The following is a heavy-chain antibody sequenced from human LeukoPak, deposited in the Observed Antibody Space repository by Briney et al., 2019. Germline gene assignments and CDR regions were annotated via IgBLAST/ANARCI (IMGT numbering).Heavy chain of an antibody. CDR2: INTDGSST. CDR3: ARRGDYGSGTYLGY. V-gene: IGHV3-74*01. D-gene: IGHD3-10*01. Sequence: PGGSLRLSCAASGFTFSTYWMHWVRQALGEGLVWVSRINTDGSSTIYADSVTGRFSISRDNAKNTLYLEMNSLRAEDTAVYYCARRGDYGSGTYLGYWGQGTLVTVSS. J-gene: IGHJ4*02. CDR1: GFTFSTYW.